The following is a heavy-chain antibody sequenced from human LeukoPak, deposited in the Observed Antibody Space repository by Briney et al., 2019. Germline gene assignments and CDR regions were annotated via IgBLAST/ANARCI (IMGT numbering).Heavy chain of an antibody. CDR3: ARRKYSAYDLFDY. D-gene: IGHD5-12*01. J-gene: IGHJ4*02. V-gene: IGHV1-8*01. CDR1: GYNFTGYY. CDR2: MNPNSGNT. Sequence: GASVKVSCNISGYNFTGYYMHWVRQATGQGLEWMGWMNPNSGNTGYAQKFQGRVTITRNTSISTAYMELSSLRSEDTAVYYCARRKYSAYDLFDYWGQGTLVTVSS.